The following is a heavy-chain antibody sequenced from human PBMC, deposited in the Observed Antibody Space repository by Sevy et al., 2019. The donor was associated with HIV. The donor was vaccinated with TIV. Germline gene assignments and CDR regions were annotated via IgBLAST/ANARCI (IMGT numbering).Heavy chain of an antibody. CDR1: GFTPSTYG. CDR2: IGKDGSNK. CDR3: ARDPRMYGDYLLAYFDS. Sequence: GGSLRLSCAASGFTPSTYGMHWVRQAPGKGLEWVAVIGKDGSNKYYADSVKDRFTSSRSNSKKTLFLQMDSLRAEDTAVYYCARDPRMYGDYLLAYFDSWGQGTLVTVSS. J-gene: IGHJ4*02. V-gene: IGHV3-33*01. D-gene: IGHD2-8*01.